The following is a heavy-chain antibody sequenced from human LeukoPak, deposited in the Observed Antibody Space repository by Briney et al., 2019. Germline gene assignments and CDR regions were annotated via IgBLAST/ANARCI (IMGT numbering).Heavy chain of an antibody. D-gene: IGHD2-2*01. Sequence: GGSLRLSCAASGFTFSSYAMSWVRQAPGKGLEWVSAISGRGGSTYYADSMKGRFTISRDNSKNTLYLQMNSLRAEDTAVYYRAKGFREGCSSTSCYATPFFDYWGQGTLVTVSS. V-gene: IGHV3-23*01. J-gene: IGHJ4*02. CDR3: AKGFREGCSSTSCYATPFFDY. CDR2: ISGRGGST. CDR1: GFTFSSYA.